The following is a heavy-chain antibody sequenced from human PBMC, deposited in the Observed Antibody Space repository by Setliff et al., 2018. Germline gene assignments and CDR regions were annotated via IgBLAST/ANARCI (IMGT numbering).Heavy chain of an antibody. Sequence: GSLRLSCAASGFTFSSYSMNWVRQAPGKGLEWIGEINHSGSTNYNPSLKSRVTISVDTSKNQFSLKLSSVTAADTALYYCTVYNTGSSKDHYWGQGTPVTVSS. V-gene: IGHV4-34*08. J-gene: IGHJ4*02. CDR2: INHSGST. D-gene: IGHD2-8*02. CDR3: TVYNTGSSKDHY. CDR1: GFTFSSYS.